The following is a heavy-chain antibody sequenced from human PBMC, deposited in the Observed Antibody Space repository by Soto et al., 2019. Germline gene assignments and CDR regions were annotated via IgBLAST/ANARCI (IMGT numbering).Heavy chain of an antibody. CDR2: ISGSGGNP. CDR3: VRGSAPLVDQRQWFDY. Sequence: GGSLRLSCAASGFLFGSSAMHWVRQGPGKGLEWVSGISGSGGNPNYADSVKGRFTISRDNSKNTLFLTISVLRAEDTAVSYCVRGSAPLVDQRQWFDYWGQGTLVTVSS. J-gene: IGHJ4*02. D-gene: IGHD6-19*01. CDR1: GFLFGSSA. V-gene: IGHV3-23*01.